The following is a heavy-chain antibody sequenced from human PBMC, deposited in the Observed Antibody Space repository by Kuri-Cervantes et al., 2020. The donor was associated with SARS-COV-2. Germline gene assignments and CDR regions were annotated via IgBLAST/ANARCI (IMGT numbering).Heavy chain of an antibody. CDR1: GYTFTDYY. CDR2: VNPKTGGT. CDR3: ARVEEGLFRAFDI. V-gene: IGHV1-2*02. Sequence: ASVKVSCKASGYTFTDYYIHWVRQAPGQGLEWMGWVNPKTGGTKYAQKLQGRVTMTRDTSISTAYMELSRLRSDDTALYYCARVEEGLFRAFDIWGQGTRVTVSS. D-gene: IGHD2/OR15-2a*01. J-gene: IGHJ3*02.